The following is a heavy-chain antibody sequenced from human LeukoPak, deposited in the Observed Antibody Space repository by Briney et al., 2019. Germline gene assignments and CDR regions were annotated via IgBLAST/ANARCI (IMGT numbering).Heavy chain of an antibody. CDR3: ARSFRSLRSYYFDY. J-gene: IGHJ4*02. V-gene: IGHV4-31*03. Sequence: SETLSLTCTVSGGSISSGGYYWSWIRQHPGKGLEWIGYIYYSGSTYYNPSLKSRVTMSVDTSKNQFSLKLSSVTAADTAVYYCARSFRSLRSYYFDYWGQGTLVTVSS. CDR2: IYYSGST. CDR1: GGSISSGGYY.